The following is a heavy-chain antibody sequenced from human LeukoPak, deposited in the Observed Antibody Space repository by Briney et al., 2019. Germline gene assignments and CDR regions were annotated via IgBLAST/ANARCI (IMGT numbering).Heavy chain of an antibody. CDR1: GFTFSSYE. V-gene: IGHV3-48*03. Sequence: GGSLRLSCAASGFTFSSYEMNWVRQAPGKGLEWVSYISSSGSTIYYADSVKSRFTISRDNAKNSLYLQMNSLRAEDTAVYYCARPPPVDYYDSSGNFDYWGQGTLVTVSS. CDR3: ARPPPVDYYDSSGNFDY. D-gene: IGHD3-22*01. J-gene: IGHJ4*02. CDR2: ISSSGSTI.